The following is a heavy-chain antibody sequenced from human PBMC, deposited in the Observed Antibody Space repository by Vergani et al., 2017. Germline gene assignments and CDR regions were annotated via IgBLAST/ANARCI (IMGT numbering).Heavy chain of an antibody. J-gene: IGHJ3*02. V-gene: IGHV4-39*01. Sequence: QLQLQESGPGLVKPSETLSLTCTVSGGSISSSSYYWGWIRQPPGKGLEWIGSIYYSGSTYYNPSLKSRVTISVDTSKNPFSLKMCSVTAADPAVYYCARHDPYSSGWIDAFDIWGQGTMVTVSS. CDR3: ARHDPYSSGWIDAFDI. CDR2: IYYSGST. D-gene: IGHD6-19*01. CDR1: GGSISSSSYY.